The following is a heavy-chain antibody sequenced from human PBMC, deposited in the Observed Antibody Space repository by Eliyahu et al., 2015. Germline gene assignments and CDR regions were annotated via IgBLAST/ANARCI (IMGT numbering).Heavy chain of an antibody. V-gene: IGHV4-34*02. CDR1: GGSFSGHX. Sequence: QVQLQQWGAGLLKPSETLSLTCAVYGGSFSGHXWSWIRQPPGKGLEWIGEINQSRSTNYNPSLKSRVTMSIDTSKNQFSLKMSSVTAADTAVYYCAREIYYGAGSRYYYYYYMDVWGIGTTVTVSS. D-gene: IGHD3-10*01. CDR2: INQSRST. J-gene: IGHJ6*03. CDR3: AREIYYGAGSRYYYYYYMDV.